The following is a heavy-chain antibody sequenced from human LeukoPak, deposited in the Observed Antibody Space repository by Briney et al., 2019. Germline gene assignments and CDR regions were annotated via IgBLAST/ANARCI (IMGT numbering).Heavy chain of an antibody. CDR1: GGTTDDYG. V-gene: IGHV3-20*04. CDR3: VKDLSSSWYSFDY. D-gene: IGHD6-13*01. J-gene: IGHJ4*02. CDR2: INWDGTNT. Sequence: PGGSLRLSCAVSGGTTDDYGMSWVRQAPGKGLEWVSGINWDGTNTYYAESVKGRFTISRDSAEKSLYLHMNSLRDDDTAFYYCVKDLSSSWYSFDYWGQGTLVTVSS.